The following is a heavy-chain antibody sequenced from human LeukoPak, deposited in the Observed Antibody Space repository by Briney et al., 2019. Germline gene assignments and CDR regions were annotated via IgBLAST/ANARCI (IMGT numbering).Heavy chain of an antibody. CDR2: IYYSGST. CDR1: GGSISSGDYY. CDR3: QLSGYDPYYFDY. Sequence: SQTLSLTCTVSGGSISSGDYYWSWTRQPPGKGLEWIGYIYYSGSTYYNPSLKSRVTIPVDTSKNQFSLKLSSVTAADTAVYYCQLSGYDPYYFDYWGQGTLVTVSS. J-gene: IGHJ4*02. D-gene: IGHD5-12*01. V-gene: IGHV4-30-4*01.